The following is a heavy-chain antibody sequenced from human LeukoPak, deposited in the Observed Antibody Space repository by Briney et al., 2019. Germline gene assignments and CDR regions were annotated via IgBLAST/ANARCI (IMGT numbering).Heavy chain of an antibody. CDR2: ISWNSGSI. D-gene: IGHD6-13*01. V-gene: IGHV3-9*01. CDR1: GFTFDDYA. Sequence: GGSLRLSCAASGFTFDDYAMHWVRQAPGKGLEWVSGISWNSGSIGYADSVKGRFTISRDNAKNSLYLQMNSLRAEDAALYYCAKEDRTGYSSGWYPSYGMDVWGQGTTVTVSS. CDR3: AKEDRTGYSSGWYPSYGMDV. J-gene: IGHJ6*02.